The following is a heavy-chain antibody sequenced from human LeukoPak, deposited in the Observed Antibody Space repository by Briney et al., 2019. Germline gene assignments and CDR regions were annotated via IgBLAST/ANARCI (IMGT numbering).Heavy chain of an antibody. D-gene: IGHD4-17*01. J-gene: IGHJ3*02. CDR1: GFTFDDYA. V-gene: IGHV3-9*01. CDR3: AKDRYGDYEEGAFDI. CDR2: ISWNSGSI. Sequence: PGRSLRLSCAASGFTFDDYAMHWVRQAPGKGLEWVSGISWNSGSIGYADSVKGRFTISRDNAKNSLYLQMNSLRAEDTALYYCAKDRYGDYEEGAFDIWGQGTTVTVSS.